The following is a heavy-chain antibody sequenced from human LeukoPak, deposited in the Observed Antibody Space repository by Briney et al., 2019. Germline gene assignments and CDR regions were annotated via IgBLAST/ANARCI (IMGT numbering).Heavy chain of an antibody. CDR3: ARVLVGATYCLDY. CDR2: IIPIFGTA. J-gene: IGHJ4*02. D-gene: IGHD1-26*01. Sequence: ASVKVSCKASGGTFSSYAISWVRQAPGQGLEWMGGIIPIFGTANYAQKFQGRVTITADKSTGTAYMELSSLRSEDTAVYYCARVLVGATYCLDYWGQGTLVTVSS. V-gene: IGHV1-69*06. CDR1: GGTFSSYA.